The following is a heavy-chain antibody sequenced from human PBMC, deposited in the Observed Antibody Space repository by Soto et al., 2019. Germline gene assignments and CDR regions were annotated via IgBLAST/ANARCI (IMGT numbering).Heavy chain of an antibody. D-gene: IGHD2-8*01. V-gene: IGHV3-53*01. CDR1: GFTVSSNY. J-gene: IGHJ6*02. Sequence: GGSLRLSCAASGFTVSSNYMSWVRQAPGKGLEWVSVIYSGGSTYYADSVKGRFTISRDNSKNTLYLQMNSLRAEDTAVYYCAGIANDLTSYYYGMDVWGQGTTVTVSS. CDR2: IYSGGST. CDR3: AGIANDLTSYYYGMDV.